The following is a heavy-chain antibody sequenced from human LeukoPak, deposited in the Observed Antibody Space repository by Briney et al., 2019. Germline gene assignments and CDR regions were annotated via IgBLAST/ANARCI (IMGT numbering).Heavy chain of an antibody. CDR1: GFTFSSYS. J-gene: IGHJ3*02. CDR3: ASDIVVVPAAIGSAFDI. D-gene: IGHD2-2*02. Sequence: GGSLRLSCAASGFTFSSYSMNWVRQAPGKGLEWVSSISSSSSYIYYADSVKGRFTISRDNAKNSLYLQMNSLRAEDTAVYYCASDIVVVPAAIGSAFDIWDQGTMVTVSS. V-gene: IGHV3-21*01. CDR2: ISSSSSYI.